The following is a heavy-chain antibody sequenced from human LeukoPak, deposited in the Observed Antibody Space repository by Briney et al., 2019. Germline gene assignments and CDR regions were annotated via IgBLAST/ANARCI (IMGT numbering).Heavy chain of an antibody. V-gene: IGHV3-7*03. Sequence: GGSLRLSCAASGFALSSHWMTWVRQVPGRGPEWVANVNRDGSETYYLDSVKGRFTISKDSAKNSLYLQMNSLRAEDTALYHCARNNGMDVWGQGTTVIVSS. CDR2: VNRDGSET. CDR3: ARNNGMDV. CDR1: GFALSSHW. J-gene: IGHJ6*02.